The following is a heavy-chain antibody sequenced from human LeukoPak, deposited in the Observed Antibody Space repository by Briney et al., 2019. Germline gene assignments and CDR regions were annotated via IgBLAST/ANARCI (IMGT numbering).Heavy chain of an antibody. CDR2: IYYSGST. CDR1: GGPISSGGYY. Sequence: SETLSLTCTVSGGPISSGGYYWSWIRQHPGKGLEWIGYIYYSGSTYYNPSLKSRVTISVDTSKNQFSLKLRSVTAADTAVYYCARDARRYYGDYGYFDYWGQGTLVTVSS. J-gene: IGHJ4*02. D-gene: IGHD4-17*01. V-gene: IGHV4-31*03. CDR3: ARDARRYYGDYGYFDY.